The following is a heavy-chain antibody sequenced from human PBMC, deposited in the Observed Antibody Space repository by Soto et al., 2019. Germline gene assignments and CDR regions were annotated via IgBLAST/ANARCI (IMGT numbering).Heavy chain of an antibody. CDR3: AKDRVSYYDFWSGCDFDH. Sequence: EVQLLESGGGLVQPGGSLRLSCAASGFTLSSHAMTWVRQAPGKGLEWVSAISGTGGTTYYADSVKGRFNISRDNTKNMVYLQMNSLRVEDTAVYYCAKDRVSYYDFWSGCDFDHGGQGILVTVSS. J-gene: IGHJ4*02. CDR2: ISGTGGTT. V-gene: IGHV3-23*01. CDR1: GFTLSSHA. D-gene: IGHD3-3*01.